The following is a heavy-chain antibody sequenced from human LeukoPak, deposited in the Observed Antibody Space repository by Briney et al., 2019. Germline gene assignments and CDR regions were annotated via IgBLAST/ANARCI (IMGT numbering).Heavy chain of an antibody. V-gene: IGHV7-4-1*02. J-gene: IGHJ3*02. CDR1: GYTFTSYA. CDR2: IDTNTGNP. Sequence: ASVKVSCKASGYTFTSYAMNWVRQAPGQGLEWMGWIDTNTGNPTYAQGFTGRFVFSLDTSVSTAYLQISSLKAEDTAVYYCAREGYSGSSDDAFDIWGQGTMVTVSS. D-gene: IGHD1-26*01. CDR3: AREGYSGSSDDAFDI.